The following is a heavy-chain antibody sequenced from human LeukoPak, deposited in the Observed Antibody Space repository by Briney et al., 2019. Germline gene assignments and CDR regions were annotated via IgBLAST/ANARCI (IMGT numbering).Heavy chain of an antibody. V-gene: IGHV3-11*01. CDR3: ARDGAYSASNF. Sequence: GGSLRLSCAASGFTFSDEYMSWIRQAPGKGLEWISCVSNSGSSIYYADSVKGRFSISRDNVKYSLYLQMNSLRVEDTAVYYCARDGAYSASNFWGQGTMVAVSS. D-gene: IGHD6-13*01. CDR1: GFTFSDEY. CDR2: VSNSGSSI. J-gene: IGHJ3*01.